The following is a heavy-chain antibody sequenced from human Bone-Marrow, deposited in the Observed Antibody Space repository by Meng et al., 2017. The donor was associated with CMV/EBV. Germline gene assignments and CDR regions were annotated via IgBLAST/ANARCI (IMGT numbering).Heavy chain of an antibody. CDR2: VHYSGRT. V-gene: IGHV4-61*08. Sequence: GSLRLSCSVTGVSVRNGDYYWFWIRQSPGKGLEWIGYVHYSGRTNYNPSLMSRATISLDTSRKQFSLKLTSVTAADTAVYYCAKLDAPADAFDIWGRGAMVTVSS. D-gene: IGHD2-2*01. CDR3: AKLDAPADAFDI. CDR1: GVSVRNGDYY. J-gene: IGHJ3*02.